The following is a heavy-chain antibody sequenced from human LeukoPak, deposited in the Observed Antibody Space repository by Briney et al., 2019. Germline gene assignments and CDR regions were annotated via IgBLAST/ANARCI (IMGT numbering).Heavy chain of an antibody. J-gene: IGHJ4*02. D-gene: IGHD4-17*01. CDR1: GFTFSSYG. CDR2: ISYDGSEK. V-gene: IGHV3-30*03. Sequence: GGSLRLSCAASGFTFSSYGMHWVRQAPGKGLEWVAVISYDGSEKFYADSVKGRFTISRDNSKNTLNLQMNSLRAEDTAVYYCATLYGDYPDCWGQGTLVTVSS. CDR3: ATLYGDYPDC.